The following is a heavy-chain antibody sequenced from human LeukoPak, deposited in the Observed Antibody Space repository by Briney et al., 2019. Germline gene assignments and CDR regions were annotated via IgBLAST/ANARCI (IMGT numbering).Heavy chain of an antibody. D-gene: IGHD2-8*01. CDR1: RFAFSSYG. J-gene: IGHJ6*03. V-gene: IGHV3-30*02. CDR2: IQYDGSNE. CDR3: AKDRCSNGVGCYYYYMDV. Sequence: GGSLRLSCAASRFAFSSYGMHWVRQAPGKGLEWVAYIQYDGSNEQYADSVKGRFSISRDSSKNILYLQMNSLRAEDTAVYYCAKDRCSNGVGCYYYYMDVWGKGTTVTISS.